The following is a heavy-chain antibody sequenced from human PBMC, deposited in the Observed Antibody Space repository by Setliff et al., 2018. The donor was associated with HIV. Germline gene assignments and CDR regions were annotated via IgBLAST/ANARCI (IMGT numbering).Heavy chain of an antibody. CDR3: ATGYCSSPSCFDFDY. Sequence: ASVKVSCKVSGYTLTQLSMHWVRQAPGKGLEWMGGFDPEDDETIYAQKFQGRVTMTEDTSTDTAYMELSSLRSEDTAVYYCATGYCSSPSCFDFDYWGQGTLVTV. CDR2: FDPEDDET. D-gene: IGHD2-2*01. CDR1: GYTLTQLS. J-gene: IGHJ4*02. V-gene: IGHV1-24*01.